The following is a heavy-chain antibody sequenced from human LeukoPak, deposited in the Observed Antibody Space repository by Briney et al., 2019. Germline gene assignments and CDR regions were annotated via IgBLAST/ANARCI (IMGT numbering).Heavy chain of an antibody. CDR3: ATVLGTRVPFDY. CDR1: GYTFTSYD. Sequence: ASVKVSCKASGYTFTSYDINWVRQATGQGLEWMGWMNPNTGDTGYVWKFQGRVAMTRNTSTSTAYMELSSLRSEDTAVYYCATVLGTRVPFDYWGQGTMVTVSS. D-gene: IGHD1-1*01. J-gene: IGHJ3*01. CDR2: MNPNTGDT. V-gene: IGHV1-8*01.